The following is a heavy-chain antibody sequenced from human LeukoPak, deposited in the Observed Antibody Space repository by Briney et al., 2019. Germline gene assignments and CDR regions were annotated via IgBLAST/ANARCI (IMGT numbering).Heavy chain of an antibody. J-gene: IGHJ6*02. CDR2: IIPIFGTA. CDR3: ASLYCSSTSCYSTYYYYGMDV. CDR1: GYTFTSYG. Sequence: GASVKVSCEASGYTFTSYGISWVRQAPGQGLEWMGGIIPIFGTANYAQKFQGRVTITADESTSTAYMELSSLRSEDTAVYYCASLYCSSTSCYSTYYYYGMDVWGQGTTVTVSS. V-gene: IGHV1-69*13. D-gene: IGHD2-2*01.